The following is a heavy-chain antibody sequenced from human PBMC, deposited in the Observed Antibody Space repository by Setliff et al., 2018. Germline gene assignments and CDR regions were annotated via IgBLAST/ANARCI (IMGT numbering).Heavy chain of an antibody. CDR2: ISYDGSHQ. CDR3: ARDGKQFYYDSTGYYRNWFDP. Sequence: GGSLRLSCAASGFTFSGYAMTWVRQAPGKGLEWVAVISYDGSHQYYADSVRGRFTISRDNSKNTLFLQMNSLRSEDTAIYSCARDGKQFYYDSTGYYRNWFDPWGQGTLVTVSS. V-gene: IGHV3-30*04. J-gene: IGHJ5*02. D-gene: IGHD3-22*01. CDR1: GFTFSGYA.